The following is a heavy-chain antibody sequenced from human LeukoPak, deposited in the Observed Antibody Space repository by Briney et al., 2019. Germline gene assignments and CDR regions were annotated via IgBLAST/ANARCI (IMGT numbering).Heavy chain of an antibody. CDR3: AKGQLSIAAAGDYYYMDV. D-gene: IGHD6-13*01. CDR2: ISGSGGST. CDR1: GFAFSSYA. J-gene: IGHJ6*03. Sequence: GGSLRLSCEASGFAFSSYAMSWVRQAPGKGLEWVSTISGSGGSTYHTDAVKGRFTISRDNSKNTLYLQMNSLRAEDTAVYYCAKGQLSIAAAGDYYYMDVWGKGTTVTISS. V-gene: IGHV3-23*01.